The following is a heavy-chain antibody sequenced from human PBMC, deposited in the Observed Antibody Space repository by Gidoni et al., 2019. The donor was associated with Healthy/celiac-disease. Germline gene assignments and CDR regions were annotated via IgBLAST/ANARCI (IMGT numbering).Heavy chain of an antibody. CDR2: IGTAGDT. CDR3: ARGNGSQFIDY. J-gene: IGHJ4*02. Sequence: EVQLVESGGGWVQPGGSLRLFCPVSGFTFSSYDLYWVRQAKGKGLVWVSAIGTAGDTYYPGSVKGRFTISRENAKNSLYLQMNSLRAGDTAVYYCARGNGSQFIDYWGQGTLVTVSS. CDR1: GFTFSSYD. V-gene: IGHV3-13*04. D-gene: IGHD2-8*01.